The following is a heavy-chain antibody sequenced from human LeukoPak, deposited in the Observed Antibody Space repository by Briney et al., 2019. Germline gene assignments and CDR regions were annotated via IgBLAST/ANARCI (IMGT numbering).Heavy chain of an antibody. CDR1: GYTFSSYD. V-gene: IGHV1-8*01. J-gene: IGHJ1*01. Sequence: ASVKVSCKASGYTFSSYDINWVRQATGQGLEWMGWMNPNSGNRGYAQKFQGRLNMTSNTSISTAYMELSSLRSEDSAVYYCARRVGSGWPVQHWGQGTLATVSS. CDR3: ARRVGSGWPVQH. D-gene: IGHD6-19*01. CDR2: MNPNSGNR.